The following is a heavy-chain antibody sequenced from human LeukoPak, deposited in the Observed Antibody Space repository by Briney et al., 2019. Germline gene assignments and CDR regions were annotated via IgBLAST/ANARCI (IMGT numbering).Heavy chain of an antibody. Sequence: PSEILSLTCTVSGGSISSSSYYWGWIRQPPGKGLEWIGSIYYSGSTYYNPSLKSRVTISVDTSKNQFSLKLSSVTAADTAVYYCAEGPYGDYRKFDYWGQGTLVTVSS. V-gene: IGHV4-39*07. CDR2: IYYSGST. CDR3: AEGPYGDYRKFDY. J-gene: IGHJ4*02. CDR1: GGSISSSSYY. D-gene: IGHD4-17*01.